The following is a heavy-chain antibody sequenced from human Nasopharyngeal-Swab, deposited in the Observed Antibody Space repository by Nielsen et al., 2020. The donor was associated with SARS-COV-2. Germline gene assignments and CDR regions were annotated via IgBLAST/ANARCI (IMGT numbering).Heavy chain of an antibody. CDR2: ITWNGGST. CDR1: GFTFDDYG. D-gene: IGHD6-6*01. J-gene: IGHJ6*02. V-gene: IGHV3-20*01. CDR3: AGEGSSSSGFYYYGMDV. Sequence: SLKISCAASGFTFDDYGMSWVRQAPGKGLEWVSGITWNGGSTGYADSVKGRFTISRDNAKNSLFLQMNRLRAEDTALYHCAGEGSSSSGFYYYGMDVWGQGTTVTVSS.